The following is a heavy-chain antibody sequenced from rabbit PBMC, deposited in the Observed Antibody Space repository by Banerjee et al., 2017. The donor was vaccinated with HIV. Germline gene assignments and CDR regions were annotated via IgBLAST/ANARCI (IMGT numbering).Heavy chain of an antibody. CDR3: ARNTGIAYGYEL. CDR1: AFSFSNKYV. CDR2: IDPVFGST. J-gene: IGHJ4*01. V-gene: IGHV1S45*01. D-gene: IGHD6-1*01. Sequence: QEQLEESGGGLVKPEGSLTLTCKASAFSFSNKYVMCWVRQAPGKGLEWIGYIDPVFGSTYYASWVNGRFTISKTSSTTVTLQITSLTAADTATYFCARNTGIAYGYELWVP.